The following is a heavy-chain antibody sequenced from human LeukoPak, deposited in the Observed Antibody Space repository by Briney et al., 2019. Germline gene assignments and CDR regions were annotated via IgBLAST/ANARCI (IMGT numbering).Heavy chain of an antibody. CDR3: ARVALNYDSSGYVDY. CDR1: GYSISSGYY. Sequence: SETLSLTCTVSGYSISSGYYWGWIRQPPGKGLEWIGSIYHSGSTYYNPSLKSRVTISVDTSKNQFSLKLSSVTAADTAVYYCARVALNYDSSGYVDYWGQGTLVTVSS. V-gene: IGHV4-38-2*02. D-gene: IGHD3-22*01. J-gene: IGHJ4*02. CDR2: IYHSGST.